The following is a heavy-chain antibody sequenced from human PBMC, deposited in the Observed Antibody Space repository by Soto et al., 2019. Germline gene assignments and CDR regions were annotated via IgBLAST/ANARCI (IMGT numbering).Heavy chain of an antibody. V-gene: IGHV3-33*01. CDR3: ARGTYYDSSGYYASGAFDF. J-gene: IGHJ3*01. Sequence: PGGSLRLSCAASGFTFSSYVMHWVRQAPGKGLEWVAVIWYDGSNKYYADSVKGRFTISRDNSKNTLYLQMNSLRAEDTAVYYCARGTYYDSSGYYASGAFDFWGHRTIFT. CDR2: IWYDGSNK. CDR1: GFTFSSYV. D-gene: IGHD3-22*01.